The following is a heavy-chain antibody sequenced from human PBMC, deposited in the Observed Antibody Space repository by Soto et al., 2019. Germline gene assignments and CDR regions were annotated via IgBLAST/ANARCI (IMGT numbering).Heavy chain of an antibody. Sequence: GPLRLSCAASVFTCSSYAMSWVRQAPGKGLEWVSAISGSGGSTYYADSVKGRFTISRDNAINSLYLQMSSLRAEDTAVYFCVTGDHADYWGQGTLVTVSS. CDR2: ISGSGGST. J-gene: IGHJ4*02. D-gene: IGHD3-10*01. V-gene: IGHV3-23*01. CDR3: VTGDHADY. CDR1: VFTCSSYA.